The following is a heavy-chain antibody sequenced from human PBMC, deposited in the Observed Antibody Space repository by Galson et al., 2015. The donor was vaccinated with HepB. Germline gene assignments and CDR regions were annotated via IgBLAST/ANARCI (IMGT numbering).Heavy chain of an antibody. CDR3: AREGGYTNYYYGMDV. V-gene: IGHV4-4*02. D-gene: IGHD5-18*01. J-gene: IGHJ6*02. Sequence: ETLSLTCAVSGGSISSRNWWSWVRQPQGKGLEWIGEIYPSGTKSGTTNYNQSLKSRITISIDKSKNQFFLKLNSVTAADTALYYCAREGGYTNYYYGMDVWGQGTTVIVSS. CDR1: GGSISSRNW. CDR2: IYPSGTKSGTT.